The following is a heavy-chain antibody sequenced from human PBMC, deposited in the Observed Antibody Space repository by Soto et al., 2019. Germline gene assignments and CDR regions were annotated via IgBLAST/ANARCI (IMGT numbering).Heavy chain of an antibody. CDR1: GGSISSYY. CDR3: ARGLPDDFWIGYYILSRGDYYHYGMDV. D-gene: IGHD3-3*01. J-gene: IGHJ6*02. V-gene: IGHV4-59*01. CDR2: IYYSGST. Sequence: SETLSLTCTVSGGSISSYYWSWIRQPPGKGLGWIGYIYYSGSTNYNPSLKSRVTISVDTSKNQFSLKLSSVTAADTAVYYCARGLPDDFWIGYYILSRGDYYHYGMDVWGQGPTVTVSS.